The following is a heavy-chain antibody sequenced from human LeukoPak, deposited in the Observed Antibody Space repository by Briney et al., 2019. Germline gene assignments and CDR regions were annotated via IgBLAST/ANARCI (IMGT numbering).Heavy chain of an antibody. J-gene: IGHJ4*02. CDR1: GFTFSSYA. V-gene: IGHV3-64*01. D-gene: IGHD3/OR15-3a*01. CDR2: ISSNGGST. Sequence: GGSLRLSCAASGFTFSSYAMHWVRQAPGKGLEYVSAISSNGGSTYYANSVKGRFTISRDNSKNTLYLQMGSLRAEDMAVYYCARGVDFLLYFDYWGQGTLVTVSS. CDR3: ARGVDFLLYFDY.